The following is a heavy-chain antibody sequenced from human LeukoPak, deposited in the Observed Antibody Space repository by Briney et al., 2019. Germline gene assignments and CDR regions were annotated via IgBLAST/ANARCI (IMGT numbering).Heavy chain of an antibody. CDR3: ARAADTHYYYYMDV. J-gene: IGHJ6*03. D-gene: IGHD6-19*01. V-gene: IGHV3-7*01. CDR1: GFTFSSYW. CDR2: IKQDGSEK. Sequence: GGSLRLSCAASGFTFSSYWMSWVRQAPGKGLEWVANIKQDGSEKYYVDSVKGRFTISRDNAKNSLYLQMNGPRAEDTAVYYCARAADTHYYYYMDVWGKGTTVTISS.